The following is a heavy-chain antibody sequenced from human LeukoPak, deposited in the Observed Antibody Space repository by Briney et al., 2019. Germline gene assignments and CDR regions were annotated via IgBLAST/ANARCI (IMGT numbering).Heavy chain of an antibody. Sequence: SETLSLTCTVSGGSISSGGYYWSWIRQHPGKGLEWIGYIYYSGSTYYNPSLKSRVTISVDTSKNQFSLKLSSVTAADTAVYYCARERVFSYGSPTQFDYWGQGTLVTVSS. V-gene: IGHV4-31*03. D-gene: IGHD5-18*01. CDR2: IYYSGST. CDR3: ARERVFSYGSPTQFDY. J-gene: IGHJ4*02. CDR1: GGSISSGGYY.